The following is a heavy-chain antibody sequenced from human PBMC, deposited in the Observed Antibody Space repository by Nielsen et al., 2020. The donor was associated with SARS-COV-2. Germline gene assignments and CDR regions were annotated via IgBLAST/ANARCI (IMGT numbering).Heavy chain of an antibody. CDR3: ARAPEKSTWMSNSYYFDN. D-gene: IGHD1-14*01. CDR1: GGSISSSSYY. V-gene: IGHV4-39*07. Sequence: SETLSLTCTVSGGSISSSSYYWGWTRQPPGKGLEWIGSIYYSGSTYYNPPLKSRVTISVDTSKNQFSLKLCSVTAADTAVYYCARAPEKSTWMSNSYYFDNWGQGTLVTVSS. J-gene: IGHJ4*02. CDR2: IYYSGST.